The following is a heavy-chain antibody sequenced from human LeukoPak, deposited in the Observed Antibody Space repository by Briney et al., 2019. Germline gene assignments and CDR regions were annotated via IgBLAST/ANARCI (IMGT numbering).Heavy chain of an antibody. Sequence: GRSLRLACAASGFTFSSYAMSCVRQAPGKRLERISAISGSGGSTYYADSVEGRFTISRDNSKNTLYLQMNSLRAEDTAVYYCAKSGGWYDYYYYYMDVWGKGTTVTVSS. CDR2: ISGSGGST. J-gene: IGHJ6*03. D-gene: IGHD6-19*01. CDR1: GFTFSSYA. CDR3: AKSGGWYDYYYYYMDV. V-gene: IGHV3-23*01.